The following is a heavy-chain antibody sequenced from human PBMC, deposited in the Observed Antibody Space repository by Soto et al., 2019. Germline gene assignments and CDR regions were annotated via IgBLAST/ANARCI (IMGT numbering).Heavy chain of an antibody. J-gene: IGHJ4*02. CDR3: ASLAVYEMATSSGDY. CDR1: GFTVSSNY. Sequence: EVQLVETGGGLIQSGGSLRLSCAASGFTVSSNYMSWVRQAPGKGLEWVSVIYSGGSTYYADSVKGRFTISRDNSKNTLYLQMNSLRAEDTAVYYCASLAVYEMATSSGDYWGQGTLVTVSS. V-gene: IGHV3-53*02. D-gene: IGHD5-12*01. CDR2: IYSGGST.